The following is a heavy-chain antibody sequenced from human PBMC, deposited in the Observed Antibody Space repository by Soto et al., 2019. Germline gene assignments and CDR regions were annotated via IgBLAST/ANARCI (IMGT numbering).Heavy chain of an antibody. CDR3: ARCLSYYYYYMDV. CDR1: GGTFSSYT. CDR2: IIPILGIA. J-gene: IGHJ6*03. V-gene: IGHV1-69*02. Sequence: QVQLVQSGAEVQKPGSSVKVSCKASGGTFSSYTISWVRQAPGQGLEWMGRIIPILGIANYAQKFQGRVTITADKSTSTAYMELSSLRSEDTAVYYCARCLSYYYYYMDVWGKGTTVTVSS.